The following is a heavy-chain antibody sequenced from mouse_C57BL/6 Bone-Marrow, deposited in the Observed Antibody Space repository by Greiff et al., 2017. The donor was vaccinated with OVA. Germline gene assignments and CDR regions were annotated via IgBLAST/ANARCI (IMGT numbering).Heavy chain of an antibody. CDR2: LFPGSGST. CDR1: GYTFTDYY. CDR3: ARLDYYGSSYVGY. V-gene: IGHV1-75*01. Sequence: QVQLKQSGPELVKPGASVKISCKASGYTFTDYYINWVKQRPGQGLEWIGWLFPGSGSTYYNEKFKGKATLTVDKSSSTAYMLLSSLTSEDSAVYFCARLDYYGSSYVGYWGQGTTLTVSS. D-gene: IGHD1-1*01. J-gene: IGHJ2*01.